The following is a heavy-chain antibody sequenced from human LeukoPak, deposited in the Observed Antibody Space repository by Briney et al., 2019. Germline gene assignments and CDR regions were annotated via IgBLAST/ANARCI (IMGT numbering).Heavy chain of an antibody. J-gene: IGHJ4*02. Sequence: SETMSLTCADSGYSISSGYYWGWVRQPPGKGLEWIGSIYHSGSTYYNPSLKSRVTISVDTSKNQFSLKLSSVTAADTAVYYCARGNPISDYWGQGTLVTVSS. CDR2: IYHSGST. D-gene: IGHD2-21*01. CDR1: GYSISSGYY. CDR3: ARGNPISDY. V-gene: IGHV4-38-2*01.